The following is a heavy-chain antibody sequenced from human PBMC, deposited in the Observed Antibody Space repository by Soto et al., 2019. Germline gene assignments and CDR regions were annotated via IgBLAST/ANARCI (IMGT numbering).Heavy chain of an antibody. CDR2: ISARGGSS. Sequence: DVQLLESGGGLVQPGGSLRLSCAASGFSFSSYAMVWVRQAPGKGLEWVAVISARGGSSYFADSVKGRFTLSRDNSKNVLYLEMTSLRAEDTAIYFCAKGSIEYSASVDNWGQGTLVVVSS. J-gene: IGHJ4*02. CDR3: AKGSIEYSASVDN. V-gene: IGHV3-23*01. CDR1: GFSFSSYA. D-gene: IGHD5-12*01.